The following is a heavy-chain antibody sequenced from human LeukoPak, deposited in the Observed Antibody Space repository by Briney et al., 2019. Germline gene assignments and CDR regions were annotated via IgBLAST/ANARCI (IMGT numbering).Heavy chain of an antibody. Sequence: GGSLRLSCAASGFTFSSYGMHWVRQAPGKGLEWVAVIWYDGSNKYYADSVKGRFTISRDNAKNSLYLQMDSLRAEDTAVYYCARDRGIVGTTGYYYMDVWGKGTTVTVSS. CDR2: IWYDGSNK. J-gene: IGHJ6*03. D-gene: IGHD1-26*01. CDR3: ARDRGIVGTTGYYYMDV. CDR1: GFTFSSYG. V-gene: IGHV3-33*01.